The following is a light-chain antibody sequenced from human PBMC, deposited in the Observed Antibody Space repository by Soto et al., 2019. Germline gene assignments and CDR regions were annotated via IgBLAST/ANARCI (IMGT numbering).Light chain of an antibody. V-gene: IGKV1-12*01. J-gene: IGKJ4*01. CDR1: QGISSR. Sequence: DIQMTQSPSSVSASVGDRVAMTCRASQGISSRLAWYQKKPGQAPKLLIYDASTLEGGVSSRFSGSGSGTEFTLTIGSLQPEDFATYYCQQANSLPLTFGGGTKLDIK. CDR3: QQANSLPLT. CDR2: DAS.